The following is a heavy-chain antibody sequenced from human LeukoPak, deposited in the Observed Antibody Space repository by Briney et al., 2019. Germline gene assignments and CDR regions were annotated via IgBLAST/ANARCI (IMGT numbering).Heavy chain of an antibody. CDR1: GYTFTGYY. Sequence: ASVKVSCKASGYTFTGYYMHWVRQAPGQGLEWMGWISAYNGNTNYAQKLQGRVTMTTDTSTSTAYMELRSLRSDDTAVYYCARNGGWSLYDEIDYWGQGTLVTVSS. V-gene: IGHV1-18*04. J-gene: IGHJ4*02. D-gene: IGHD3-16*01. CDR3: ARNGGWSLYDEIDY. CDR2: ISAYNGNT.